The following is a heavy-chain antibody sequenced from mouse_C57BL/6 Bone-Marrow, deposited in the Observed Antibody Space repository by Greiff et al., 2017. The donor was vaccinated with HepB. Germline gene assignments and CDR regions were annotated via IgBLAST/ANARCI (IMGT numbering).Heavy chain of an antibody. V-gene: IGHV1-81*01. CDR1: GYTFTSYG. D-gene: IGHD2-2*01. CDR3: ARVYYGYDVEAMDY. CDR2: IYPRSGNN. Sequence: QVQLQQSGAELARPGASVKLSCKASGYTFTSYGISWVKQRTGQGLEWIGEIYPRSGNNYYNEKFKGKSTLTADKSSSTAYMELRSLTSEDSAVYFCARVYYGYDVEAMDYWGQGTSVTVSS. J-gene: IGHJ4*01.